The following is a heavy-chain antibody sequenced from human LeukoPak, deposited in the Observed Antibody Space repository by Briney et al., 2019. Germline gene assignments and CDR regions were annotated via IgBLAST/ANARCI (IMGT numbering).Heavy chain of an antibody. CDR3: TTWDWGY. Sequence: GGSLRLSCAASGFTFSDSAMHWVRQASGKGLEWVGRIRSKANNYAPAYAASVKGRFTISRDDSKNTAYLQMNSLKTEDTAMYYCTTWDWGYWGQGTLVTVSS. D-gene: IGHD3/OR15-3a*01. CDR1: GFTFSDSA. V-gene: IGHV3-73*01. CDR2: IRSKANNYAP. J-gene: IGHJ4*02.